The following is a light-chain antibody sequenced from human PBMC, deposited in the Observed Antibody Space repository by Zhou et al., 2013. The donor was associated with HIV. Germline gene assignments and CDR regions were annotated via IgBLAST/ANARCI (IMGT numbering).Light chain of an antibody. CDR1: QSLLHSNGYNY. Sequence: DIVMTQSPLSLPVTPGEPASISCRSSQSLLHSNGYNYLDWYLQKPGQSPQLLIYLGSNRASGVPDRFSGSGSGTDFTLTISSLQPEDFATYSCQQSNSIPYTFGQGTKLEI. CDR2: LGS. V-gene: IGKV2-28*01. CDR3: QQSNSIPYT. J-gene: IGKJ2*01.